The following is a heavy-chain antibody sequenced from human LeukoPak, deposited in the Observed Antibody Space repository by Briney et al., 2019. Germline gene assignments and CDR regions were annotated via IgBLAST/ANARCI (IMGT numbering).Heavy chain of an antibody. J-gene: IGHJ4*02. D-gene: IGHD5-24*01. CDR3: ARVERWLQLGIFDY. Sequence: ASVKVSCKASGGTFSSYAISWVRQAPGQGLEWMGGIIPIFGTTNYAQKFKGRVTITAEKSTSTAYMELSSLRSEDTAVYYCARVERWLQLGIFDYWGQGTLVTVSS. CDR1: GGTFSSYA. CDR2: IIPIFGTT. V-gene: IGHV1-69*06.